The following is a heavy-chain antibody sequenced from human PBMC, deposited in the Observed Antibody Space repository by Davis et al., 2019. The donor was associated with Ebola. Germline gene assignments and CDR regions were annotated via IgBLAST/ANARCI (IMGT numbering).Heavy chain of an antibody. CDR3: ARAVFHEVLDY. D-gene: IGHD3-3*01. CDR1: GFIFRNYT. CDR2: VSHSEREK. Sequence: GESLKISCAASGFIFRNYTMHWVRQAPGTRLSWVAVVSHSEREKFYADSVKGRFTISRDNSENTLYLQMNSLTADDTAVYYCARAVFHEVLDYWGQGTPVTVSS. V-gene: IGHV3-30*04. J-gene: IGHJ4*02.